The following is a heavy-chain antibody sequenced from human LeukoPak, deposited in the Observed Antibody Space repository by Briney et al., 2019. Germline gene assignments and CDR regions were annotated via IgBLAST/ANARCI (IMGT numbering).Heavy chain of an antibody. CDR3: ARGYYYGSGRYYTPFGC. V-gene: IGHV4-39*01. D-gene: IGHD3-10*01. CDR1: GGSISSSSYY. CDR2: IYYSGST. Sequence: SETLSLTCTVSGGSISSSSYYWGWIRQPPGKGLEWIGSIYYSGSTYYNPSLKSRVTISVDTSKNQFSLKLSSVTAADTAVYYCARGYYYGSGRYYTPFGCWGQGTLVTVSS. J-gene: IGHJ4*02.